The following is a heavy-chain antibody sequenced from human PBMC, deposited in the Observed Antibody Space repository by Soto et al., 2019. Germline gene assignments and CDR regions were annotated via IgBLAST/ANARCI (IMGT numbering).Heavy chain of an antibody. CDR2: ISGSGGST. D-gene: IGHD3-9*01. J-gene: IGHJ4*02. Sequence: GGSLRLSCAASGFTFSSYAMSWVRQAPGKGLEWVSAISGSGGSTYYADYVKGRFTISRDNSKNTLYLQMNSLRAEDTAVYYCAKADKRGVYDILTGYYYFDYWGQGTLVTVS. V-gene: IGHV3-23*01. CDR1: GFTFSSYA. CDR3: AKADKRGVYDILTGYYYFDY.